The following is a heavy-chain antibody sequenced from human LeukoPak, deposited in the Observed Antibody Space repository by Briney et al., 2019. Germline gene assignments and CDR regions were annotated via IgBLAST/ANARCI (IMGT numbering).Heavy chain of an antibody. CDR2: INHSGST. CDR3: ARGGMITFGGVIVNQDFDY. Sequence: SETLSLTCAVYGGSFIGHFWSWIRQAPGKGLERIGEINHSGSTNYNPSLKSRVTTSVDTSKNQFSLKLSSVTAADTAVYYCARGGMITFGGVIVNQDFDYWGQGTLVTVSS. V-gene: IGHV4-34*01. D-gene: IGHD3-16*02. J-gene: IGHJ4*02. CDR1: GGSFIGHF.